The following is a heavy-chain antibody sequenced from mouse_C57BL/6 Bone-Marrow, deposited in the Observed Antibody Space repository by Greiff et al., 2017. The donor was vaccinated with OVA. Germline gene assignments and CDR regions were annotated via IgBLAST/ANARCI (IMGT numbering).Heavy chain of an antibody. CDR3: ARGSGYSFAY. D-gene: IGHD3-2*02. CDR2: INPGSGGT. CDR1: GYAFTNYL. V-gene: IGHV1-54*01. J-gene: IGHJ3*01. Sequence: QVQLKQSGAELVRPGTSVKVSCKASGYAFTNYLIEWVKQRPGQGLEWIGVINPGSGGTNYNEKFKGKATLTADKSSSTAYMQLSSLTSEDSAVYFCARGSGYSFAYWGRGTLVTVSA.